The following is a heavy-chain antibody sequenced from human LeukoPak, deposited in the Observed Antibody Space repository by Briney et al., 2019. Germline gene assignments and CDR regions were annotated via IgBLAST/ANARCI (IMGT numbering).Heavy chain of an antibody. J-gene: IGHJ5*02. V-gene: IGHV4-34*01. D-gene: IGHD3-10*01. CDR2: INHSGST. CDR1: GFTFSTYN. Sequence: GSLRLSCAASGFTFSTYNMNWVRHSPGRGLERGGEINHSGSTNSTPSLKSRVTISVDTSKNQFYLKLSSVTAADTAVYYCARSRPGWFGDSGNWFAPWGQGTLVTVSS. CDR3: ARSRPGWFGDSGNWFAP.